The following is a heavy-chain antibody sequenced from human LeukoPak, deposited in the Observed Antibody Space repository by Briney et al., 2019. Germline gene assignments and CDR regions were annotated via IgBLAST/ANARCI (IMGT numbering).Heavy chain of an antibody. CDR3: ARDRSCSGGSCYGNGMDV. D-gene: IGHD2-15*01. J-gene: IGHJ6*02. CDR1: GGSISSYY. Sequence: SETLSLTCTVSGGSISSYYWSWIRQPAGKGLEWIGRIYTSGSTNYNPSLKSRVTMSVDTSKNQFSLKLSSVTAADTAVYYCARDRSCSGGSCYGNGMDVWGQGTTVTVSS. CDR2: IYTSGST. V-gene: IGHV4-4*07.